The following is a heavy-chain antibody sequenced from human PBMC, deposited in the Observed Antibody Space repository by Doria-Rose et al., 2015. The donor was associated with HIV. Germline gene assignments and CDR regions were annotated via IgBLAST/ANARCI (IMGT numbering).Heavy chain of an antibody. CDR3: ARDLEYSSSFDAFDI. Sequence: TVSGGSISSSNYYWGWIRQPPGKGLEWIGSIYYSGSTYYNPSLKSRVTISVDTSKDQFSLKLSSVTAADTAIYYCARDLEYSSSFDAFDIWGQGTMVTVSS. J-gene: IGHJ3*02. V-gene: IGHV4-39*07. D-gene: IGHD6-6*01. CDR2: IYYSGST. CDR1: GGSISSSNYY.